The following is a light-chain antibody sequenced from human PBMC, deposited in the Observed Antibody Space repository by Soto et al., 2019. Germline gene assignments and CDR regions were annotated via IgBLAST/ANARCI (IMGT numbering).Light chain of an antibody. V-gene: IGKV1-NL1*01. Sequence: DLQMTESPSSLSASVGDRVTITCGASQGISNYLAWYQQKQGKAPKVLIYKASTLKSGVPSRFSGRGSGTDCTLTISSLQTEDVATYYCQQSYSTPWTLGQGTKVDIK. CDR2: KAS. CDR1: QGISNY. CDR3: QQSYSTPWT. J-gene: IGKJ1*01.